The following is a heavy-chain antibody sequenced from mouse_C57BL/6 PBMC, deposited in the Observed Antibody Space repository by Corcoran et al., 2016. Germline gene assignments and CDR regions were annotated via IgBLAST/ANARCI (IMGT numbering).Heavy chain of an antibody. CDR2: INPNNGGT. V-gene: IGHV1-26*01. D-gene: IGHD1-1*01. J-gene: IGHJ1*03. CDR3: ARRGLFITTGFDV. CDR1: GYTFTDYY. Sequence: EVQLQQSGPELVKHGASVKISCKASGYTFTDYYMNWVKQSHGKSLEWIGDINPNNGGTSYNQKFKGKATLTVDKSSSTAYMELRSLTSEDSAVYYCARRGLFITTGFDVWGTGTTVTVSS.